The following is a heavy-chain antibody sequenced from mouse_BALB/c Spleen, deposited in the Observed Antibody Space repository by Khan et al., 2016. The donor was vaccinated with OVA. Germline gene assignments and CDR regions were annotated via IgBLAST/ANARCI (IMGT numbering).Heavy chain of an antibody. CDR2: ISSGSSTI. J-gene: IGHJ1*01. CDR3: ARSGGIFHWYFDV. D-gene: IGHD3-1*01. CDR1: GFTFSSFG. V-gene: IGHV5-17*02. Sequence: EVELVESGGGLVQPGGSRKLSCAASGFTFSSFGMHWVRQAPKKGLEWVAYISSGSSTIYYVDTVKGRFTISRDNPKNTLFLQMTSLRSEDTAMYYCARSGGIFHWYFDVWGAGTSVTVSS.